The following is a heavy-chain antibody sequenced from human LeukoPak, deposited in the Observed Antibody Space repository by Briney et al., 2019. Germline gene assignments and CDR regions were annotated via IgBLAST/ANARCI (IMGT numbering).Heavy chain of an antibody. CDR3: ARDLDTAILYYFDY. Sequence: PGGSLRLSCAASGFTFSRYWMSWVRQAPGKGLEWVANIKQDGTEKYYGDSVKGRFTISRDNVKNSLYLQMNSLRAEDTAVYYCARDLDTAILYYFDYWGQGTLVTVSS. V-gene: IGHV3-7*01. CDR1: GFTFSRYW. J-gene: IGHJ4*02. CDR2: IKQDGTEK. D-gene: IGHD5-18*01.